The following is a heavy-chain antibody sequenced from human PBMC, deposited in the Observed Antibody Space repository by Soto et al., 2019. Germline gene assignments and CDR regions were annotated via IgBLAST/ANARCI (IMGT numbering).Heavy chain of an antibody. CDR2: ISYDGSNK. V-gene: IGHV3-30-3*01. D-gene: IGHD4-17*01. CDR3: ARDRSVTTSYYYCGMDV. Sequence: PGGSLRLSCAASGFTFSSYAMHWVRQAPGKGLEWVAVISYDGSNKYYADSVKGRFTISRDNSKNTLYLQMNSLRAEDTAVYYCARDRSVTTSYYYCGMDVWGQGTTVTVSS. CDR1: GFTFSSYA. J-gene: IGHJ6*02.